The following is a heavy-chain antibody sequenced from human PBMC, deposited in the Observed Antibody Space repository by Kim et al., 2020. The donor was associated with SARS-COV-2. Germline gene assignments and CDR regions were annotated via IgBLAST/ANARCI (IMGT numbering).Heavy chain of an antibody. V-gene: IGHV3-48*03. D-gene: IGHD5-12*01. CDR1: GFTFSSYE. CDR2: ISSSGSTI. Sequence: GGSLRLSCAASGFTFSSYEMNWVRQAPGKGLEWVSYISSSGSTIYYADSVKGRFTISRDNDKNSLYLQMNSLRAEDTAVYYCARVSSLASGATMRYYYGMDVWGQGTTVTVSS. CDR3: ARVSSLASGATMRYYYGMDV. J-gene: IGHJ6*02.